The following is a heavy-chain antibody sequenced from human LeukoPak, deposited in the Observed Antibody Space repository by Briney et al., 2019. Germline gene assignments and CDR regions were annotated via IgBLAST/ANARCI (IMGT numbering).Heavy chain of an antibody. CDR3: ARDPYGSGSAGIY. CDR2: IWYDGSNK. Sequence: PGRSLRLSCAASGFTFSSYGMHWVRQAPGKGLEWVAVIWYDGSNKYYADSVKGRFTISRDNSKNTLYLQMNSLRAEDTAVYYCARDPYGSGSAGIYWGQGTLVTVSS. V-gene: IGHV3-30*19. D-gene: IGHD3-10*01. CDR1: GFTFSSYG. J-gene: IGHJ4*02.